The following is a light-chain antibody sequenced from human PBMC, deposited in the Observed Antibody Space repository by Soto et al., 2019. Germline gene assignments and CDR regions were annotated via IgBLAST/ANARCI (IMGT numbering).Light chain of an antibody. J-gene: IGLJ2*01. Sequence: QSVLTQPASVSGSPGQSITISCTGTSSDVGGYNYVSWYQQHPGKAPKLMIYDVSNRPSGVSDRFSGSKSGNTASLTISGLQADDEADYYCSSYTSGSTHVVFGGGTKRTVL. CDR1: SSDVGGYNY. CDR2: DVS. V-gene: IGLV2-14*01. CDR3: SSYTSGSTHVV.